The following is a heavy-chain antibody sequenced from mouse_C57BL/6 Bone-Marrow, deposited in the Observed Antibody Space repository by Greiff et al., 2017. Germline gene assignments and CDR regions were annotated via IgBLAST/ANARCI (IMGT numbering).Heavy chain of an antibody. CDR3: ARLYDGYYWFAY. D-gene: IGHD2-3*01. Sequence: EVQLVESGGGLVKPGGSLKLSCAASGFTFSDYGMHWVRQAPEKGLEWVAYISSGSSTIYYADTVKGRFTISRDNAKNTLFLQMTSLRSEDTAMYYCARLYDGYYWFAYWGQGTLVTVSA. V-gene: IGHV5-17*01. J-gene: IGHJ3*01. CDR2: ISSGSSTI. CDR1: GFTFSDYG.